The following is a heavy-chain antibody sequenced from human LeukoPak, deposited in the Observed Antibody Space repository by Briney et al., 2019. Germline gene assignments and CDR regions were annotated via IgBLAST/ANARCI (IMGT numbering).Heavy chain of an antibody. CDR3: AREHSSGYYYFDY. J-gene: IGHJ4*02. CDR2: MSYDGSNK. Sequence: GGSLRLSCAASGFALSSYAIHWVRQAPGKGLEWVAVMSYDGSNKYYADSVKGRFTISSENSKNTLYLQMNSLRAEDTAVYYCAREHSSGYYYFDYWGQGTLVTVSS. V-gene: IGHV3-30*04. D-gene: IGHD6-19*01. CDR1: GFALSSYA.